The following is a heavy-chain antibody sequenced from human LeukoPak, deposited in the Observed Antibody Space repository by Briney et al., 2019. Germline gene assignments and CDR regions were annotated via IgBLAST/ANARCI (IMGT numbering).Heavy chain of an antibody. CDR1: GFTFSSYA. CDR3: AKARGYSYGYGYFDY. CDR2: ISYDGSNK. J-gene: IGHJ4*02. D-gene: IGHD5-18*01. V-gene: IGHV3-30-3*01. Sequence: PGGSLRLSCAASGFTFSSYAMHWVRQAPGKGLEWVAVISYDGSNKYYADSVKGRFTISRDNSKNTLYLQMNSLRAEDTAVYYCAKARGYSYGYGYFDYWGQGTLVTVSS.